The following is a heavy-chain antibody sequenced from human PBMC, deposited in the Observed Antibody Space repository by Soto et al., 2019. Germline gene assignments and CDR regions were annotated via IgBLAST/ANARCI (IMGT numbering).Heavy chain of an antibody. D-gene: IGHD2-2*01. CDR3: ARENGHCTDACNRGAFDK. CDR1: GFTFSEYS. CDR2: IANGDNHI. V-gene: IGHV3-21*01. J-gene: IGHJ3*02. Sequence: EVQVVESGGGLVKPGGSLRLSCAASGFTFSEYSFLWVRQAPGKGLEWLSFIANGDNHIFYSDSVKGRFTISRDNAKNSVYLQLNNLRADDSAVYYCARENGHCTDACNRGAFDKWGQGTMVTVSS.